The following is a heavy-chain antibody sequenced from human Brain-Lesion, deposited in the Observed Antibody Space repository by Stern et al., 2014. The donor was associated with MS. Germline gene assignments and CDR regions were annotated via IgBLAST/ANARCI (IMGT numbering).Heavy chain of an antibody. CDR3: ATLSPGAGGNYYRHFDY. V-gene: IGHV1-24*01. D-gene: IGHD1-26*01. J-gene: IGHJ4*02. CDR1: GYTLTELS. CDR2: FDPEDGET. Sequence: QVQLVQSGAEVKKPGASVKVSCKVSGYTLTELSMHWVRQAPRKGLEWMGGFDPEDGETIYAQKFQGRVTMTEDTSTDTAYMELSSLRSEDTGVYYCATLSPGAGGNYYRHFDYWGQGTLVTVSS.